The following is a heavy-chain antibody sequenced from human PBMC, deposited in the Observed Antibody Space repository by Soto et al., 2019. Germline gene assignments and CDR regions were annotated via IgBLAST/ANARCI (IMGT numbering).Heavy chain of an antibody. J-gene: IGHJ4*02. D-gene: IGHD3-9*01. CDR2: ISSSSSTI. CDR3: ARDLALYYDILTGYYKGFDY. Sequence: EVQLVESGGGLVQPGGSLRLSCAASGFTFSSYSMNWVRQAPGKGLEWVSYISSSSSTIYYADSVKGRFTISRDNAKNSLYLQMNRLRDEDTAVYYCARDLALYYDILTGYYKGFDYWGPGTLVTVSS. V-gene: IGHV3-48*02. CDR1: GFTFSSYS.